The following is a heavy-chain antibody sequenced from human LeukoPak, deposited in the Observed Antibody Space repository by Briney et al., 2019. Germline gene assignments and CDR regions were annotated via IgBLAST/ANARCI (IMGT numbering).Heavy chain of an antibody. D-gene: IGHD4-17*01. V-gene: IGHV3-66*01. CDR2: MYSGCAT. CDR1: GVTGSSSY. J-gene: IGHJ4*02. CDR3: ARDPSPFYGDYGY. Sequence: GGSLRLSCAASGVTGSSSYMSWVRQAPGQGPEGVSIMYSGCATDYADSVKGRFTISRDNSKNTLYLQMNSLRAEDTAVYYCARDPSPFYGDYGYWGQGTLVIVSS.